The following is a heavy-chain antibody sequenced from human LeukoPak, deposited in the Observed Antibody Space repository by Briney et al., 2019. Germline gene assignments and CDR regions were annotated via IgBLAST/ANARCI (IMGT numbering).Heavy chain of an antibody. V-gene: IGHV1-8*01. Sequence: ASVKVSCKASGYTFTSYDINWVRQATGQGLEWMGWMNPNSGNTSYAQKFQGRVTMTRNTSISTAYMELSSLRSEDTAVYYCARVSISRKQLLDYWGQGTLVTVSS. CDR1: GYTFTSYD. D-gene: IGHD1-1*01. CDR2: MNPNSGNT. CDR3: ARVSISRKQLLDY. J-gene: IGHJ4*02.